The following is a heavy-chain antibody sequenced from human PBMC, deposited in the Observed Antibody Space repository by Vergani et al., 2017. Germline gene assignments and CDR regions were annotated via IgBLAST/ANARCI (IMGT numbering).Heavy chain of an antibody. V-gene: IGHV3-33*01. J-gene: IGHJ4*02. CDR1: GFAFRTSG. CDR3: ARSRYDSSDFSTICRY. Sequence: QVQLVESGGGVVQPGRSLRLSCVASGFAFRTSGMHWVRQAPGKGLEWVAIIWYDGSNTYYADSVKGRFTVSRDNSRNTLFLQMNSLRVEDTAVYYCARSRYDSSDFSTICRYGVQGTRVTVS. CDR2: IWYDGSNT. D-gene: IGHD3-22*01.